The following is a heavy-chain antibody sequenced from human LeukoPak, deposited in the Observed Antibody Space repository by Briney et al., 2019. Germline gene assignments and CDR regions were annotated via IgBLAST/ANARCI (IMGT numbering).Heavy chain of an antibody. Sequence: PGESRRLACAAAGFTFSSYAVHWVRQAPGKGREWVAFISYDGSNKYYAESVKGRFTVSRDNSKNTLYLQMNSLRVEDTALYYCASGWYDAFDIWGQGTMVTVSS. J-gene: IGHJ3*02. CDR3: ASGWYDAFDI. CDR2: ISYDGSNK. CDR1: GFTFSSYA. D-gene: IGHD6-19*01. V-gene: IGHV3-30-3*01.